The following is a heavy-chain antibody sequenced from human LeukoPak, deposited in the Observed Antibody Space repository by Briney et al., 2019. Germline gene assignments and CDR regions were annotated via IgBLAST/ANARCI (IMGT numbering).Heavy chain of an antibody. CDR1: GFTFSIYA. D-gene: IGHD2-15*01. J-gene: IGHJ4*02. V-gene: IGHV3-23*01. CDR2: ISGSGGGT. Sequence: PGGSLRLSCAASGFTFSIYAMTWVRQAPGKGLEWVSAISGSGGGTYYADSVKGRFTISRDNPKNTLYLQMNSLRAEDTAVYYCAKLVAAKRFEEFDYWGQGTLVTVSS. CDR3: AKLVAAKRFEEFDY.